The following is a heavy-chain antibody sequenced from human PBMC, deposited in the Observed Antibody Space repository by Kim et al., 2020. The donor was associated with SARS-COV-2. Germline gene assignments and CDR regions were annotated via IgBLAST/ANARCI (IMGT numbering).Heavy chain of an antibody. J-gene: IGHJ4*02. CDR3: ARAPDCRGGSCPPPAFDY. D-gene: IGHD2-15*01. V-gene: IGHV4-34*01. CDR2: INHSGST. Sequence: SETLSLTCAVYGGSFSGYYWSWIRQPPGKGLEWIGEINHSGSTNYNPSLKSRVTISVDTSKNQFSLKLSSVTAADTAVYYCARAPDCRGGSCPPPAFDYWGQGTLVTVSS. CDR1: GGSFSGYY.